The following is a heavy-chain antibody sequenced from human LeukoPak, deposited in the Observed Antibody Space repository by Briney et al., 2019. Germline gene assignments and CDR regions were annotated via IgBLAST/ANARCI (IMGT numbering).Heavy chain of an antibody. Sequence: GESLKISCKGSGYSSTSYWIGWVRQMPGKGLEWMGITYPGDSDTRYSPSFQGQVTISADKSISTAYLQWSSLKASDTAMYYCARHPNYYDSSGYHLDYWGQGTLVTVSS. D-gene: IGHD3-22*01. V-gene: IGHV5-51*01. CDR3: ARHPNYYDSSGYHLDY. CDR1: GYSSTSYW. J-gene: IGHJ4*02. CDR2: TYPGDSDT.